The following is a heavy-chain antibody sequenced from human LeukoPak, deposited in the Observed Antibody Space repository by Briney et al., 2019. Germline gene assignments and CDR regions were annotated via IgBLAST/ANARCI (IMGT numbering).Heavy chain of an antibody. V-gene: IGHV3-11*04. CDR2: IGSTI. D-gene: IGHD1-26*01. Sequence: GGSLRLSCVASGFSLSDYYMSWFRQAPGKGLEWVSYIGSTIYYADSVKGRFTISRDNAKNSLYLQMNSLRAEDTAVYYCARDRGIVGTTGYYYMDVWGKGTTVTVSS. J-gene: IGHJ6*03. CDR1: GFSLSDYY. CDR3: ARDRGIVGTTGYYYMDV.